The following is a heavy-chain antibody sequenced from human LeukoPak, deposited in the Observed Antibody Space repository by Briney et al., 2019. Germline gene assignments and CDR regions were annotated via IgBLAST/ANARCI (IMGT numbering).Heavy chain of an antibody. CDR2: IRYGGSNK. J-gene: IGHJ4*02. D-gene: IGHD4-17*01. CDR3: ATHPDYGDDGDY. V-gene: IGHV3-30*02. Sequence: GGSLRLSCAASGFTFSSYGMHWVRQAPGKGLEWVAFIRYGGSNKYYADSVKGRFTISRDNSKNTLYLQMNSLRAEDTAVYYCATHPDYGDDGDYWGQGTLVTVSS. CDR1: GFTFSSYG.